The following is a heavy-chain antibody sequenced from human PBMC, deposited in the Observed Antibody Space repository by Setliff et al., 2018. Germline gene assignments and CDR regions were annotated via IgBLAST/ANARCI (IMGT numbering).Heavy chain of an antibody. V-gene: IGHV4-38-2*01. J-gene: IGHJ4*02. CDR3: ARRISYYNFWSVYYDY. D-gene: IGHD3-3*01. Sequence: SETLSLTCAVSGYSISSGYYWGWIRQPPGKRLEWSGNIYHSGSTYYNPSLKSRVTLSVDTSKTQFSLKLNSVTAADTAVYYCARRISYYNFWSVYYDYWGQVTLVTVSS. CDR2: IYHSGST. CDR1: GYSISSGYY.